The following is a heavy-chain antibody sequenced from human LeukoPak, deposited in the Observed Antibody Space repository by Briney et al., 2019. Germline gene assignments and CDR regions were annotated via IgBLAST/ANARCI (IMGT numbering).Heavy chain of an antibody. J-gene: IGHJ6*02. CDR1: GFTFNSYG. CDR2: IWYDGSNE. Sequence: GRSLRLSCAASGFTFNSYGMHWVRQAPGKGLEWVAVIWYDGSNEYYADSVKGRFTISRDNSKNTLYLQMNSLRAEDTAVYYCAGGYGEYYYGMDVWGQGTTVTVSS. CDR3: AGGYGEYYYGMDV. V-gene: IGHV3-33*01. D-gene: IGHD4-17*01.